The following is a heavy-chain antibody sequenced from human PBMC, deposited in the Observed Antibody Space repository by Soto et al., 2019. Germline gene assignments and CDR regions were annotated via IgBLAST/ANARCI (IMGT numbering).Heavy chain of an antibody. CDR3: ARDGGHYYGDYVDGMDV. V-gene: IGHV3-11*06. CDR1: GFTFSDYY. D-gene: IGHD4-17*01. Sequence: SLRLSCAASGFTFSDYYMSWIRQAPGKGLEWVSYISSSSSYTNYADSVKGRFTISRDNAKNSLYLQMNSLRAEDTAVYYCARDGGHYYGDYVDGMDVWGQGTTVTSP. J-gene: IGHJ6*02. CDR2: ISSSSSYT.